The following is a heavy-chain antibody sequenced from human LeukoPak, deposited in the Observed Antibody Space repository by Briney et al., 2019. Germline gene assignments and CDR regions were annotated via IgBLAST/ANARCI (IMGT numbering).Heavy chain of an antibody. V-gene: IGHV4-59*01. Sequence: PSETLSLTCTVSGGSISSYYWSWMRQPPGKGLEWIGYISYSGSTHYNPSLKSRVTVSIDTSKNLFSLELSSVIAADTAVYYCATVLMGFNYGSPDANYFYGMDVWGQGTTVTVSS. CDR2: ISYSGST. CDR1: GGSISSYY. J-gene: IGHJ6*02. CDR3: ATVLMGFNYGSPDANYFYGMDV. D-gene: IGHD3-10*01.